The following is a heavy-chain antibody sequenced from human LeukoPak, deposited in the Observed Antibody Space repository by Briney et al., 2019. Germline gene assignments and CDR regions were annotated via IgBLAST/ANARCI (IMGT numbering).Heavy chain of an antibody. CDR2: IYHSGST. D-gene: IGHD6-13*01. CDR1: GGSISSGGYS. CDR3: ARAPYSSSWYDAFDI. Sequence: SETLSLTCAVSGGSISSGGYSWSWLRQPPGKGLEWIGYIYHSGSTYYNPSLKSRVTISVDRSKNQFSLKLSSVTAADTAVYYCARAPYSSSWYDAFDIWGQGTMVTVSS. V-gene: IGHV4-30-2*01. J-gene: IGHJ3*02.